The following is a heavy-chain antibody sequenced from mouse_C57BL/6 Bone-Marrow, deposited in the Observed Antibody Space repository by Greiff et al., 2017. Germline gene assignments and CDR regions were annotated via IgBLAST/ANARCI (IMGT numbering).Heavy chain of an antibody. CDR2: IYPSDSET. V-gene: IGHV1-61*01. CDR3: ARRNYAMDY. Sequence: VQLQQPGAELVRPGSSVKLSCKASGYTFTSYWMDWVKQRPGQGLEWIGNIYPSDSETHYNQKFKDKATLTVDKSSSTAYMQLSSLTSEASAVYYCARRNYAMDYWGQGTSVTVSS. CDR1: GYTFTSYW. J-gene: IGHJ4*01.